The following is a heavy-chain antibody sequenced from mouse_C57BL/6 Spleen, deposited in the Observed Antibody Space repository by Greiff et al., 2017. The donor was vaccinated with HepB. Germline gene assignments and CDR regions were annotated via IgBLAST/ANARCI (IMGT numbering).Heavy chain of an antibody. Sequence: QVQLKQPGAELVKPGASVKLSCKASGYTFTSYWMQWVKQRPGQGLEWIGEIDPSDSYTNYNQKFKGKATLTVDTSSSTAYMQLSSLTSEDSAVYYCARGEGGLHYFDYWGQGTTLTVSS. CDR2: IDPSDSYT. V-gene: IGHV1-50*01. CDR3: ARGEGGLHYFDY. J-gene: IGHJ2*01. D-gene: IGHD1-1*02. CDR1: GYTFTSYW.